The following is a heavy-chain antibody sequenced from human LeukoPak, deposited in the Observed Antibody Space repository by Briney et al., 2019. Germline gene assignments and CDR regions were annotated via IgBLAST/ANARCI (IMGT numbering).Heavy chain of an antibody. CDR3: ARDRSQWYQRYFDY. CDR1: GFTFSSYA. V-gene: IGHV3-23*01. J-gene: IGHJ4*02. CDR2: ISGSGGST. Sequence: GGSLRLSCAASGFTFSSYAMSWVRQAPGKGLEWVSAISGSGGSTYYADSVKGRFTISRDNSKNSLYLQMNSLRAEDTAVYYCARDRSQWYQRYFDYWGQGTLVTVAS. D-gene: IGHD2-2*01.